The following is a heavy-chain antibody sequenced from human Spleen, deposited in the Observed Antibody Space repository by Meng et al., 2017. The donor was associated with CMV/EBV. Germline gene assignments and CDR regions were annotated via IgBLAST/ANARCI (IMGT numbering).Heavy chain of an antibody. CDR1: GFTFSDYY. CDR2: ISSSGSTI. V-gene: IGHV3-11*04. J-gene: IGHJ6*02. D-gene: IGHD5-12*01. CDR3: ARADIVAVYYYYGMDV. Sequence: GGSLRLSCAASGFTFSDYYMSWIRQAPGKGLEWVPYISSSGSTIYYADSVKGRFTISRDNAKNSLYLQMNSLRAEDTAVYYCARADIVAVYYYYGMDVWGQGTTVTVSS.